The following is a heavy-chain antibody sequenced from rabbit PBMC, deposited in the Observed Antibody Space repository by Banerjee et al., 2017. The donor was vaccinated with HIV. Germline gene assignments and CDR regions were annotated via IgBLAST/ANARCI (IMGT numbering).Heavy chain of an antibody. CDR2: IYAGNSGST. J-gene: IGHJ4*01. CDR1: GFSFSSSYF. Sequence: QSLEESGGDLVKPGASLTLTCTASGFSFSSSYFVCWVRQAPGKGLEWIACIYAGNSGSTGYASWAKGRFTISKPSSTTVTLQMTSLTAADTATYFCARDLTGVTGWNFDLWGPGTLVTVS. V-gene: IGHV1S40*01. D-gene: IGHD7-1*01. CDR3: ARDLTGVTGWNFDL.